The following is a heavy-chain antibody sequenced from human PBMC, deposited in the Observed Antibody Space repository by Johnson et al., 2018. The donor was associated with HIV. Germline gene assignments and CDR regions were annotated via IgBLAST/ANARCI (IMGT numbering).Heavy chain of an antibody. J-gene: IGHJ3*02. D-gene: IGHD2-21*01. CDR2: ISWNSGNI. V-gene: IGHV3-9*01. Sequence: VQLVESGGGLVQPGRSLRLSCAASGFSFDDYAMHWVRQAPGKGLEWVSGISWNSGNIAYADSVKGRFTISRDNAKNSLYLQMNSLRVEDTALYYCAKDIVVVLVGDNDDAFDIWGKGTMVTVSS. CDR3: AKDIVVVLVGDNDDAFDI. CDR1: GFSFDDYA.